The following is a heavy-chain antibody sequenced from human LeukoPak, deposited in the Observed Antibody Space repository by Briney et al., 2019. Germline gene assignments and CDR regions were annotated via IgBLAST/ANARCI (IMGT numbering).Heavy chain of an antibody. CDR3: ARSATVYHYYYYYGMDV. J-gene: IGHJ6*02. CDR2: INHSGST. Sequence: SETLSLTCAVYGGSFSGYYWSWIRQPPGKGLEWIGEINHSGSTNYNPSLKSRVTISVDTSKNQFSLKLSSVTAADTAVYYCARSATVYHYYYYYGMDVWGQGTTVTVSS. D-gene: IGHD4-11*01. CDR1: GGSFSGYY. V-gene: IGHV4-34*01.